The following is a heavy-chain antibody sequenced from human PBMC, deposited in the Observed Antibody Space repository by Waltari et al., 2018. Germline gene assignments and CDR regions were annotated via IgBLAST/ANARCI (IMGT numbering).Heavy chain of an antibody. J-gene: IGHJ3*02. CDR2: VYYSGRT. D-gene: IGHD6-19*01. CDR1: GGSISNDY. CDR3: ASLYSSGWYDAFDI. V-gene: IGHV4-59*08. Sequence: QLHLQESGPGQVKPPETLSLTRTAPGGSISNDYWSGIRPPPGKGLEWIGYVYYSGRTNYNPSLKIRVTISVDTSKNQFSLKLSSVTASDTAVYYCASLYSSGWYDAFDIWGQGTMVTVSS.